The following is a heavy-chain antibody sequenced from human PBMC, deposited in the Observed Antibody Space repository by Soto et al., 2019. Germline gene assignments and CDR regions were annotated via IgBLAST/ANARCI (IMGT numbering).Heavy chain of an antibody. CDR2: INDGGTDT. D-gene: IGHD2-21*01. J-gene: IGHJ4*02. CDR1: GFTFSNFA. V-gene: IGHV3-23*01. CDR3: VKGTDSGAPYYFDF. Sequence: GGPMRLPCAAAGFTFSNFAMGWVRQTPGEGLHWFSAINDGGTDTWHADSVRGRFSISRDNSNNMVYLQMNSLRADDTAIYYCVKGTDSGAPYYFDFWGPGTLVTVSS.